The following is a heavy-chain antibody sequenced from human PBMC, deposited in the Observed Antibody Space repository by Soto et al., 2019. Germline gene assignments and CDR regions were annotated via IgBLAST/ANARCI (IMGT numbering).Heavy chain of an antibody. V-gene: IGHV1-69*06. CDR2: IIPIFGTT. J-gene: IGHJ4*02. CDR1: GGTFTNHA. Sequence: QMQLVQSGAEVQKPGSSVKVSCRASGGTFTNHAINWVRQAPGHGLEWLGGIIPIFGTTNYAQKFQDRVTITADRSTTTVYMDLARLTSEDTAVYYCARSYFDGTGFYLYYFNFWGQGTLVTVSS. D-gene: IGHD3-9*01. CDR3: ARSYFDGTGFYLYYFNF.